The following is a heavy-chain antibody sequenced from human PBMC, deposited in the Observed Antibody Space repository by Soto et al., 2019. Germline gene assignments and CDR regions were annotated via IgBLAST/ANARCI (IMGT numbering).Heavy chain of an antibody. CDR3: ARHSGSIAVAGRGGFDY. D-gene: IGHD6-19*01. CDR1: GGSISSYY. CDR2: IYYSGST. J-gene: IGHJ4*02. V-gene: IGHV4-59*08. Sequence: SETLSLTCTVSGGSISSYYWSWIRQPPGKGLEWIGYIYYSGSTNYNPSLKSRVTISVATSKNKFSLKLSTVTAADTAVYYCARHSGSIAVAGRGGFDYWGQGTLVTVSS.